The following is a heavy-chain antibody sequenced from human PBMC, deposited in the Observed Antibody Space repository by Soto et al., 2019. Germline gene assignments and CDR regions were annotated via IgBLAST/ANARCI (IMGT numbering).Heavy chain of an antibody. CDR1: GFIFTNYW. V-gene: IGHV3-7*01. CDR3: ARHGKEAAGYRLGFDP. CDR2: VKDDGTEQ. Sequence: VGSLRLSCAASGFIFTNYWMTWVRQPPGKGLEWVASVKDDGTEQYYVDSVKGRFIISRDNSKNSVYLHMNDLRGEDTAVYYCARHGKEAAGYRLGFDPWGQGTLVTVSS. D-gene: IGHD6-13*01. J-gene: IGHJ5*02.